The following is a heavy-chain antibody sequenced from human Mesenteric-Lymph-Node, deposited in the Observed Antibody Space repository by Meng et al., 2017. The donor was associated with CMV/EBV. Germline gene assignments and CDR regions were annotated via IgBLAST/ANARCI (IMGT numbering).Heavy chain of an antibody. V-gene: IGHV3-23*01. D-gene: IGHD2-2*01. CDR1: GSTFSSYA. CDR2: ISGSGGST. Sequence: GESLKISCAASGSTFSSYAMSWVRQAPGKGLEWVSAISGSGGSTYYADSVKGRFTISRDNSKNTLYLQMNSLRAEDTAVYYCARDLSFVVLPVATVYYGMDVWGQGTTVTVSS. CDR3: ARDLSFVVLPVATVYYGMDV. J-gene: IGHJ6*02.